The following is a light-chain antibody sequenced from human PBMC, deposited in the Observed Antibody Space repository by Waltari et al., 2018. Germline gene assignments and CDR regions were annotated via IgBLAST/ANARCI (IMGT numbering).Light chain of an antibody. Sequence: EIVLTQSPATLSLSPGERATLSCRASQSVGTFLAWYQPKPGQAPRLLIYDAGNRATGIPARFSGSGSGTDFSLTINSLEPEDFAVYYCQQRRNWPRLTFGGGTKVEIK. CDR1: QSVGTF. J-gene: IGKJ4*01. CDR3: QQRRNWPRLT. V-gene: IGKV3-11*01. CDR2: DAG.